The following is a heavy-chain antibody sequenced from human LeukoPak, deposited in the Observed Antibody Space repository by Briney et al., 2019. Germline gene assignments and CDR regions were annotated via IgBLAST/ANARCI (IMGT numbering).Heavy chain of an antibody. D-gene: IGHD5-12*01. CDR3: ARSGSGYLRYYFDY. CDR1: SYSISSGYY. Sequence: SETLSLTCTVSSYSISSGYYWGWIRQPPGKGLEWIGNIYHSGSTYYNPSLKSRVTISVDTSKNHFSLKLSSVTAADTAVYYCARSGSGYLRYYFDYWGQGTLVTVSS. V-gene: IGHV4-38-2*02. J-gene: IGHJ4*02. CDR2: IYHSGST.